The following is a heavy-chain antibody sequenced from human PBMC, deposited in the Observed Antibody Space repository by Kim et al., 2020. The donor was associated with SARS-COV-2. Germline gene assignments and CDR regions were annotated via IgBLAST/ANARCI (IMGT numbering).Heavy chain of an antibody. CDR2: IDYSGST. CDR3: ARRSPYTTSCDY. Sequence: SETLSLTCTVAGGSISSYYWSWIRQPPGKGLEWIGHIDYSGSTNYNPSLKSRVTISVDTSTNQFSLKLNSVTAADTAAYYCARRSPYTTSCDYWGLGTLV. D-gene: IGHD6-6*01. CDR1: GGSISSYY. V-gene: IGHV4-59*08. J-gene: IGHJ4*02.